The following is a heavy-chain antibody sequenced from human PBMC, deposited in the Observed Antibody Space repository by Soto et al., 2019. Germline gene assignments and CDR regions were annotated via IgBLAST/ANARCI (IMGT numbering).Heavy chain of an antibody. CDR2: INHSGST. D-gene: IGHD5-18*01. CDR3: ARATWIQLDGVDXFDP. J-gene: IGHJ5*02. Sequence: SETLSLTCAVYGGSFSGYYWSWIRQPPGKGLEWIGEINHSGSTNYNPSLKSRVTISVDTSKNQFSLKLSSVTAADTAVYYCARATWIQLDGVDXFDPWGQATLVTVSS. CDR1: GGSFSGYY. V-gene: IGHV4-34*01.